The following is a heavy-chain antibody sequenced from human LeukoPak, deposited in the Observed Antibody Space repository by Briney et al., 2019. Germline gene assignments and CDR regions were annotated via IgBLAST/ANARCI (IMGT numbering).Heavy chain of an antibody. Sequence: SETLSLTCAVSGYSISSSNWWGWIRQPPGKGLEWIGYIYYSGSIYYNPSLKSRVTMSVDTSKNQFSLKLSSVTAVDAAVYYSARATQGYNWFDPWGQGTLVSVSS. CDR1: GYSISSSNW. CDR3: ARATQGYNWFDP. CDR2: IYYSGSI. V-gene: IGHV4-28*05. J-gene: IGHJ5*02.